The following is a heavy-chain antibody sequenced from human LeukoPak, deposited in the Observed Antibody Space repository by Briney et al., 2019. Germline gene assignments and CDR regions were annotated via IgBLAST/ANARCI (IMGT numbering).Heavy chain of an antibody. CDR1: GGSFSGYY. Sequence: SETLSLTCAVYGGSFSGYYWSWIRQPPGKGLEWIGEINHSGSTNYNPSLKSRVTISVDTYKNQFSLKLSSVTAADTAVYYCARGSLWFGELLYSWGQGTLVTVSS. J-gene: IGHJ5*02. CDR2: INHSGST. V-gene: IGHV4-34*01. CDR3: ARGSLWFGELLYS. D-gene: IGHD3-10*01.